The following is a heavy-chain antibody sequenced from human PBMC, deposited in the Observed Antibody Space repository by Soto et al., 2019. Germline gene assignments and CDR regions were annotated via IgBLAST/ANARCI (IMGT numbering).Heavy chain of an antibody. CDR3: AKVTTVTPLGSYYYYGMDV. CDR2: ISYDGSNK. V-gene: IGHV3-30*18. J-gene: IGHJ6*02. CDR1: GFTFSSYG. D-gene: IGHD4-17*01. Sequence: GGSLRLSCAASGFTFSSYGMHWVRQAPGKGLEWVAVISYDGSNKYYADSVKGRFTISRDNSKNTLYLQMNSLRAGDTAVYYCAKVTTVTPLGSYYYYGMDVWGQGTTVTVSS.